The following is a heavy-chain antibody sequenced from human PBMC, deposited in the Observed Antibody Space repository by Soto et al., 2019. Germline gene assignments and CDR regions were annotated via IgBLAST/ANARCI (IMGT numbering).Heavy chain of an antibody. CDR3: VRDTMRASAAASLDY. CDR1: GFTFSTYE. J-gene: IGHJ4*02. Sequence: EVHLVESGGGLVQPGGSLRLSCAASGFTFSTYEFNWVRQAPGRGLEWISYISVSGNIIKYADSVKGRFTISRDNAENSLHLHMSSLRVDDTAVSFCVRDTMRASAAASLDYWGQGTQVIVSS. D-gene: IGHD6-13*01. CDR2: ISVSGNII. V-gene: IGHV3-48*03.